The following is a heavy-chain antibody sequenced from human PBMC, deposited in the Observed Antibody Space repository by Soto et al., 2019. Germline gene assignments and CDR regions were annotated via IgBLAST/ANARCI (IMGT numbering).Heavy chain of an antibody. J-gene: IGHJ4*02. CDR3: AAVPKHMVEPR. CDR2: IVVGSGNT. V-gene: IGHV1-58*01. Sequence: EASVKVSCKASGFTFTSSAVQWVRQARGQRLEWIGWIVVGSGNTNYAQKFQERVTITRDMSTSTAYMELSSLRSEDTAVYYCAAVPKHMVEPRWGQGTLVTVSS. CDR1: GFTFTSSA. D-gene: IGHD3-10*01.